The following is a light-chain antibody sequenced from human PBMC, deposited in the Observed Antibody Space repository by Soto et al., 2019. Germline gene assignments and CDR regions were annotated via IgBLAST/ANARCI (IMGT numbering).Light chain of an antibody. Sequence: DIQMTQSPSTLSASVGDRVTITCRASQSISAWLAWYQQKPGKAPNLLIYKASSLESGVPSRFSGSGYGTEFTLTISSLQPDDFATYYCQQYNSYSWTFGQGTKVEI. CDR1: QSISAW. J-gene: IGKJ1*01. CDR3: QQYNSYSWT. CDR2: KAS. V-gene: IGKV1-5*03.